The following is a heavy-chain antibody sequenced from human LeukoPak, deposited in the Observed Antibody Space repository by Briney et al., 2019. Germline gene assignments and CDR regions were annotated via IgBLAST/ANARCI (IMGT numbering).Heavy chain of an antibody. Sequence: MASETLSLTCTVSGGSISSYYWSWIRQPPGKGLEWIGYIYYSGSTNYNPSLKSRVTISVDTSKNQFSLKLSSVTAADTAVYYCARQRRYYYDSSGSTYNWFDPWGQGTLVTVSS. D-gene: IGHD3-22*01. J-gene: IGHJ5*02. V-gene: IGHV4-59*08. CDR3: ARQRRYYYDSSGSTYNWFDP. CDR1: GGSISSYY. CDR2: IYYSGST.